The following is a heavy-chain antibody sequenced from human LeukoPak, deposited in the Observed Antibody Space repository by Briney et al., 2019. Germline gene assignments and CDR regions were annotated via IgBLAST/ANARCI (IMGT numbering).Heavy chain of an antibody. CDR1: GFTFSSYE. D-gene: IGHD2-2*02. V-gene: IGHV3-48*03. CDR2: ISSSGSTI. Sequence: PGGSLRLSCAASGFTFSSYEMNWVRQAPGKGLEWVSYISSSGSTIYYADSVKGRFTISRDHAKNSLYLQMNSLRAEDTAVYYCARERLPKAIPPSYGMDVWGKGTTVTVSS. CDR3: ARERLPKAIPPSYGMDV. J-gene: IGHJ6*04.